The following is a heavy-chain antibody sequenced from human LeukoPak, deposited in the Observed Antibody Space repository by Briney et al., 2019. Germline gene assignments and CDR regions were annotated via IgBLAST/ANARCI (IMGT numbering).Heavy chain of an antibody. CDR2: ISAYNGNT. Sequence: ASVKVSCKASGYTFTSYGISWVRQAPGQGLEWMGWISAYNGNTNYAQKLQGRVTMTTDTSTSTAYMELRSLRSDDTAGYYCARGRGLLLWFGELSNFDYWGQGTLVTVSS. V-gene: IGHV1-18*01. CDR3: ARGRGLLLWFGELSNFDY. D-gene: IGHD3-10*01. J-gene: IGHJ4*02. CDR1: GYTFTSYG.